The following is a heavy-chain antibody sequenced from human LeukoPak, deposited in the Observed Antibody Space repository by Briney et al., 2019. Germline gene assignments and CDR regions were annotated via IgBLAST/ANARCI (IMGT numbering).Heavy chain of an antibody. CDR2: INPNSGGT. J-gene: IGHJ4*02. Sequence: GASVKVSCKASGYTFTGYYMHWVRQAPGQGLEWMGWINPNSGGTNYAQKFQGWVTMTRDTSISAAYMELSRLRSDDTAVYYCARDGGIWQQLVTLTEVLEYYFDYWGQGTLVTVSS. V-gene: IGHV1-2*04. CDR3: ARDGGIWQQLVTLTEVLEYYFDY. CDR1: GYTFTGYY. D-gene: IGHD6-13*01.